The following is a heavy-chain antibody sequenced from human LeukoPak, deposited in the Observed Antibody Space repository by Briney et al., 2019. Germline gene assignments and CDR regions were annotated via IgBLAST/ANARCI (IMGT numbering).Heavy chain of an antibody. CDR2: IYYSGST. Sequence: SETLSLTCTVSGGSISSSSYYWGWIRQPPGKGLVWIGSIYYSGSTYYNPSLKSRVTISVDTSKNQFSLKLSSVTAADTAVYYGARHHPISRGILAPWGQGTLVTVSS. V-gene: IGHV4-39*01. J-gene: IGHJ5*02. D-gene: IGHD1-26*01. CDR3: ARHHPISRGILAP. CDR1: GGSISSSSYY.